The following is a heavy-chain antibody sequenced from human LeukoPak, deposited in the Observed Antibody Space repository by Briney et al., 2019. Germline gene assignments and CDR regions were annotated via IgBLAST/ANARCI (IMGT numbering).Heavy chain of an antibody. CDR3: AKDWRYDILTGPSGGYYYYYMDV. D-gene: IGHD3-9*01. CDR1: GFTFSSFE. Sequence: GGSLRLSCAASGFTFSSFEMKWVRQAPGKGLEWVSYISSGGSTIYYADSVKGRFTISRDNAKNSLYLQMNSLRAEDTAVYYCAKDWRYDILTGPSGGYYYYYMDVWGKGTTVTISS. V-gene: IGHV3-48*03. J-gene: IGHJ6*03. CDR2: ISSGGSTI.